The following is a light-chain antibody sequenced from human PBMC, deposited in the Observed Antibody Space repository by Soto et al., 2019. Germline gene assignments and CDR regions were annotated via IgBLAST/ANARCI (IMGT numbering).Light chain of an antibody. CDR1: QSISSW. CDR3: QHYKRLRT. V-gene: IGKV1-5*03. CDR2: KAS. Sequence: QSRSDVGGVVGECSSLSCRASQSISSWFAWYQQKPGKAPKPLIYKASSLESGNPSTSNGSGPRSEHSLTTTLPLRHDVSPYYCQHYKRLRTFRQGTKVDIK. J-gene: IGKJ1*01.